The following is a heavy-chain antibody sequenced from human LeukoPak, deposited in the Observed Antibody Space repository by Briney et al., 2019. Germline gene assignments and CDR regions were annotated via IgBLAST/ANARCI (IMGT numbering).Heavy chain of an antibody. CDR3: SRSLNS. J-gene: IGHJ5*02. V-gene: IGHV3-7*01. CDR2: IKPDGSDK. Sequence: GGSLRLSCAASGFYFSSSWVDWVRQAPGKGLEWVANIKPDGSDKSYVDSVKGRFTISRDNAKDSLYLEMDSLRVEDTALYYCSRSLNSWGQGDLVTVSS. CDR1: GFYFSSSW.